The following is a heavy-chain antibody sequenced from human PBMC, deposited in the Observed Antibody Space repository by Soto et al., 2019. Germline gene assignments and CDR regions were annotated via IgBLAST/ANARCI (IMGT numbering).Heavy chain of an antibody. Sequence: QVQLVESGGGVVQPGRSLRLSCAASGFTFSSYAMHWVRQAPGKGLEWVAVISYDGSNKYYADSVKGRFTISRDNSKNTLYLQMNSQRAEDTAVYYCARSPKDEATRGSWGQGTLVTVSS. J-gene: IGHJ4*02. CDR3: ARSPKDEATRGS. CDR2: ISYDGSNK. CDR1: GFTFSSYA. V-gene: IGHV3-30-3*01. D-gene: IGHD3-10*01.